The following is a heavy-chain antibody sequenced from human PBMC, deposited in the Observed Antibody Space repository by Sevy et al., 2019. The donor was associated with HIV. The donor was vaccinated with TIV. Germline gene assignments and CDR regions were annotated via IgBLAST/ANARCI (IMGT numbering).Heavy chain of an antibody. J-gene: IGHJ4*02. CDR3: ARGKGGSVLLWFGELIR. V-gene: IGHV3-30-3*01. CDR2: ISYDGSNK. Sequence: GGSLRLSCAASGFTFSSYAMHWVRQAPGKGLEWVAVISYDGSNKYYADSVKGRFTISRDNSKNTLYLQMNSLRAEDTAVYYCARGKGGSVLLWFGELIRWGQGTLVTVSS. CDR1: GFTFSSYA. D-gene: IGHD3-10*01.